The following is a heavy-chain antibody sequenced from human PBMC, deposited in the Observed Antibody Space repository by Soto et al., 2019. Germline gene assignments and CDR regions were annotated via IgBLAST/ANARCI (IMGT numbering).Heavy chain of an antibody. Sequence: QVQLVQSGAEVKKPGSSVKVSCKASGGTFSSYAISWVRQAPGQGLEWMGGIIPIPGTANYAQKFQGRVTITADESTSTAYMDLSSPRSQDTAVYYCARSHGSSTSLEIYYYYYYVMDVWGQGTTVTVSS. D-gene: IGHD2-2*01. CDR1: GGTFSSYA. J-gene: IGHJ6*02. V-gene: IGHV1-69*01. CDR2: IIPIPGTA. CDR3: ARSHGSSTSLEIYYYYYYVMDV.